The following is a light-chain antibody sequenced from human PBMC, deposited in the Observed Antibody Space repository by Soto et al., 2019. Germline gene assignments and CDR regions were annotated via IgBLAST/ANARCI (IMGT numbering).Light chain of an antibody. CDR2: GAS. V-gene: IGKV3-15*01. CDR3: QQYNNWPWT. Sequence: EIVMTQSPAILSVSPGERATLSCRASQGVSSNLAWFQQKPGQTPRLLIYGASTRAPGFPARFSGSGSGTDFTLTISSLQSEDFAVYYCQQYNNWPWTFGQGTKVDIK. CDR1: QGVSSN. J-gene: IGKJ1*01.